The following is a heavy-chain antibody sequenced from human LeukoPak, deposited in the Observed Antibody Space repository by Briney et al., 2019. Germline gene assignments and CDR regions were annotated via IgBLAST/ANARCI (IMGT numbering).Heavy chain of an antibody. CDR1: GFTFSSYG. CDR3: ARPLGATPDNWFDP. V-gene: IGHV3-74*01. J-gene: IGHJ5*02. Sequence: PGGTLRLSCAASGFTFSSYGMSWVRQAPGKGLVWVSRINSDGSSTSYADSVKGRFTISRDNAKNTLYLQMNSLRAEDTAVYYCARPLGATPDNWFDPWGQGTLVTVSS. D-gene: IGHD1-26*01. CDR2: INSDGSST.